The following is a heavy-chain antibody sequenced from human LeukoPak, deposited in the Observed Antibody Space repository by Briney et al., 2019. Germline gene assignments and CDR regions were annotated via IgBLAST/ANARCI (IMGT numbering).Heavy chain of an antibody. CDR3: VGGTSGALDY. J-gene: IGHJ4*02. Sequence: SVKVSCKASGCTFSSYAISWVRQAPGQGLEWMGGIIPIFGTANYAQKFQGRVTITADESTSTAYMELSSLRSEDTAVYYCVGGTSGALDYWGQGTLVTVSS. V-gene: IGHV1-69*13. CDR1: GCTFSSYA. D-gene: IGHD2-2*01. CDR2: IIPIFGTA.